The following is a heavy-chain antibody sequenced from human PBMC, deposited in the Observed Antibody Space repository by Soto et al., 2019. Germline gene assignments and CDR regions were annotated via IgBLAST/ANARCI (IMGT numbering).Heavy chain of an antibody. D-gene: IGHD5-18*01. CDR2: IYYSGST. J-gene: IGHJ3*02. CDR3: ASSSGNSYGYPDAFDI. CDR1: GGSVSSGSYY. V-gene: IGHV4-61*01. Sequence: ASETLSLTCTVSGGSVSSGSYYWSWIRQPPGKGLEWIGYIYYSGSTNYNPSLKSRVTISVDTSKNQFSLKLSSVTAADTAVYYCASSSGNSYGYPDAFDIWGQGTMVTV.